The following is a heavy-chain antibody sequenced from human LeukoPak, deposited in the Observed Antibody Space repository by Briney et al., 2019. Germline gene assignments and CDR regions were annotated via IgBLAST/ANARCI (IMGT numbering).Heavy chain of an antibody. CDR1: GGSFSGYY. Sequence: SETLSLTCAVYGGSFSGYYWSWIRQPPGKGLEWIGEINHSGSTNYNPSLKSRVTISVDTSKNQFSLKLSSVTAADTAVYYCARGERTYYDFWSGYYAFDYWGQGTLATVSS. J-gene: IGHJ4*02. D-gene: IGHD3-3*01. CDR2: INHSGST. CDR3: ARGERTYYDFWSGYYAFDY. V-gene: IGHV4-34*01.